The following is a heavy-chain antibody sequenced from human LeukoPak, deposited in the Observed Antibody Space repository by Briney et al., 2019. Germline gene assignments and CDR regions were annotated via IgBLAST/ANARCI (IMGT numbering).Heavy chain of an antibody. D-gene: IGHD6-13*01. J-gene: IGHJ2*01. Sequence: QPGGSLRLSCAASGFDFNYYAMYWIRQVSGKGLEWVAVISYDETNKFYADSVKGRFTISRDNAKNSLYLQMNSLRAEDTAVYYCARNGDSRWYFDLWGRGTLVTVSS. CDR3: ARNGDSRWYFDL. CDR2: ISYDETNK. CDR1: GFDFNYYA. V-gene: IGHV3-30*03.